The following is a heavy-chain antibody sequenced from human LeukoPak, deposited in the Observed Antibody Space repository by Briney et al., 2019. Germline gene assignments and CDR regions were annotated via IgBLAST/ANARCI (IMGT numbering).Heavy chain of an antibody. V-gene: IGHV1-18*01. Sequence: RASVNVSCKVSGHTLTELSMHSVRQAPGHGLEWMGWISAYNGNTKYAQKLQGRVTMTTDTSTSTAHMALRSLRTDDTAVYYCTRGPEWFGVNVDYWGRGTLVTVSS. CDR1: GHTLTELS. CDR2: ISAYNGNT. D-gene: IGHD3-10*01. CDR3: TRGPEWFGVNVDY. J-gene: IGHJ4*02.